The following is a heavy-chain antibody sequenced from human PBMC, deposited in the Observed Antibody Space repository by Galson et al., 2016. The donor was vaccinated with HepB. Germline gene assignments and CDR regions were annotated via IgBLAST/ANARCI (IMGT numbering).Heavy chain of an antibody. D-gene: IGHD2-8*01. J-gene: IGHJ2*01. CDR3: ARKWQARLWYFEL. V-gene: IGHV4-39*01. Sequence: ETLSLTCSVSGGSLSSAAYYWGWIRQPPGEGLEWIGSVSYSGSNYYNLSLKSRATISVDTSKNKVSLKLRSVTAADTAFSYCARKWQARLWYFELWGRGTLVTVS. CDR2: VSYSGSN. CDR1: GGSLSSAAYY.